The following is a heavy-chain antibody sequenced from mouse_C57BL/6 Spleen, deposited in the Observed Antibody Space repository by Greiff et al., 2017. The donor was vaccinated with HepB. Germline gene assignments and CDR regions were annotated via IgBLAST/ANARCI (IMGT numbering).Heavy chain of an antibody. CDR1: GFTFTDYY. CDR3: ARYENSYGSGDWYFDV. CDR2: IRNKANGYTT. V-gene: IGHV7-3*01. D-gene: IGHD1-1*01. Sequence: EVMLVESGGGLVQPGGSLSLSCAASGFTFTDYYMSWVRQPPGKALEWLGFIRNKANGYTTEYSASVKGRFTISRDNSQSILYLQMNALRAEDSATYYCARYENSYGSGDWYFDVWGTGTTVTVSS. J-gene: IGHJ1*03.